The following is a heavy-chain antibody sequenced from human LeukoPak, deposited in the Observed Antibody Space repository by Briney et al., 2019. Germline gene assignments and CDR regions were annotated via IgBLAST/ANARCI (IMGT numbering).Heavy chain of an antibody. D-gene: IGHD6-13*01. V-gene: IGHV3-30*04. J-gene: IGHJ3*02. CDR1: GFTFSSYA. Sequence: GGSLRPSCAASGFTFSSYAMHWVRQAPGKGLEWVAVISYDGSNKYYADSVKGRFTISRDNSKNTLYLQMNSLRAEDTAVYYCARDRYSRSAFDIWGQGTMVTVSS. CDR3: ARDRYSRSAFDI. CDR2: ISYDGSNK.